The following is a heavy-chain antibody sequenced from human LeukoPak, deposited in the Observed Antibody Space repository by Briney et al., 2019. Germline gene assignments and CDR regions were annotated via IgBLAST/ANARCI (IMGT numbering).Heavy chain of an antibody. J-gene: IGHJ5*02. D-gene: IGHD6-13*01. Sequence: PGGSLRLSCAASGFTFSSYGMHWVRQAPGKGLEWVAFIRYDGSNKYYADSVKGRFTISRDNSKNTLYLQMNSLRAEDTAVYYCARDRDYSSSWGDWFDPWGQGTLVTVSS. CDR3: ARDRDYSSSWGDWFDP. CDR2: IRYDGSNK. CDR1: GFTFSSYG. V-gene: IGHV3-30*02.